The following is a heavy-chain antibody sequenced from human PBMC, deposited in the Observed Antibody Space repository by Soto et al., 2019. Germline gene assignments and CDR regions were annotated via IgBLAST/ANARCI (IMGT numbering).Heavy chain of an antibody. D-gene: IGHD6-13*01. Sequence: GGSLRLSCAASGFTFSSYSMNWVRQAPGKGLEWVSSISSSSSYIYYADSVKGRFTISRDNAKNSLYLQMNSLRAEDTAVYYCARVGIIAAAGQGWFDPWGQGTLVTVSS. CDR2: ISSSSSYI. CDR3: ARVGIIAAAGQGWFDP. J-gene: IGHJ5*02. CDR1: GFTFSSYS. V-gene: IGHV3-21*01.